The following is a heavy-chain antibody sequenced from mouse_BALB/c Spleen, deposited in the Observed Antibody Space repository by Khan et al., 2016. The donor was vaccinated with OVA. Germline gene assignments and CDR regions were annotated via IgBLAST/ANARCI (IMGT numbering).Heavy chain of an antibody. CDR1: GYSITSGYG. J-gene: IGHJ2*01. D-gene: IGHD1-2*01. V-gene: IGHV3-1*02. CDR3: ARTARIKY. Sequence: VQLKQSGPGLVKPSQSLSLTCTVTGYSITSGYGWNWIRQFPGNKLEWMGYIRYSGSTNYNPSLKSRISITRDPTKNQFFLQLNSVTTEDTATYYSARTARIKYWGQGTTLTVAS. CDR2: IRYSGST.